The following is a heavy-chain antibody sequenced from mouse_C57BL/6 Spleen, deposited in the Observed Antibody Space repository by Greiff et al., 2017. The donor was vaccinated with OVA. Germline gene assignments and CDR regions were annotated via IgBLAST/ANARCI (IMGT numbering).Heavy chain of an antibody. D-gene: IGHD1-1*01. Sequence: EVKLQESGPGLVKPSQSLSLTCSVTGYSITSGYYWNWIRQFPGNKLEWMGYISYDGSNNYNPSLKNRISITRDTSKNQYFLKLNSVTTEDTATYYCARDQGYYGAYWGQGTLVTVSA. CDR3: ARDQGYYGAY. CDR1: GYSITSGYY. CDR2: ISYDGSN. J-gene: IGHJ3*01. V-gene: IGHV3-6*01.